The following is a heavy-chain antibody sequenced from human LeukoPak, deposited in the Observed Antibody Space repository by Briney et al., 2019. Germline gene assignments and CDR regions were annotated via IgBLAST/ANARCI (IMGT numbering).Heavy chain of an antibody. J-gene: IGHJ4*02. D-gene: IGHD3-9*01. CDR1: GGTFSSYA. V-gene: IGHV1-18*01. CDR3: ARAPDILTGTRNDY. Sequence: ASVKVSCKASGGTFSSYAISWVRQAPGQGLEWMGWISAYNGNTNYAQKLQGRVTMTTDTSTSTAYMELRSLRSDDTAVYYCARAPDILTGTRNDYWGQGTLVTVSS. CDR2: ISAYNGNT.